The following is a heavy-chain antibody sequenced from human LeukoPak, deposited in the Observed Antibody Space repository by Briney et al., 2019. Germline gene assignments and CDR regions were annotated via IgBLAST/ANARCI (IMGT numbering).Heavy chain of an antibody. CDR1: GYSISSGYY. CDR3: ARIDSSGFGGYGMDV. CDR2: IYYSGST. D-gene: IGHD3-22*01. Sequence: SETLSLTCTVSGYSISSGYYWGWIRQPPGKGLEWIGYIYYSGSTNYNPSLKSRVTISVDTSKNQFSLKLSSVTAADTAVYYCARIDSSGFGGYGMDVWGQGTTVTVSS. V-gene: IGHV4-61*01. J-gene: IGHJ6*02.